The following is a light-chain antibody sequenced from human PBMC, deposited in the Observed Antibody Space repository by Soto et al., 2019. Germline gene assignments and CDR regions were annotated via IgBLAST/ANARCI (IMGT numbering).Light chain of an antibody. V-gene: IGKV1-5*01. CDR1: QTISSW. J-gene: IGKJ2*01. CDR2: DAS. CDR3: PLYKSQSFR. Sequence: DIQMTQAPSTLSASVGDXVXXXXWASQTISSWLAWYQQKPGKAPKLLIYDASSLESGVPSRFSGSGSGTEFTLTISSLQPDDFVTYRCPLYKSQSFRFG.